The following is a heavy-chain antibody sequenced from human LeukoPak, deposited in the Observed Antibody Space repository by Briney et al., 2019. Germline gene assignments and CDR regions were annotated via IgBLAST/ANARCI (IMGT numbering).Heavy chain of an antibody. D-gene: IGHD5-18*01. CDR3: ARGGIQLWFLVDY. CDR2: INPNSGGT. CDR1: GYTFIGYY. J-gene: IGHJ4*02. Sequence: ASVKVSCKASGYTFIGYYIHWVRQAPGQGLEWMGWINPNSGGTNYAQKFQGRVTMTRDTSISTAYMELSSLRSDDTAVYYCARGGIQLWFLVDYWGQGTLVTVSS. V-gene: IGHV1-2*02.